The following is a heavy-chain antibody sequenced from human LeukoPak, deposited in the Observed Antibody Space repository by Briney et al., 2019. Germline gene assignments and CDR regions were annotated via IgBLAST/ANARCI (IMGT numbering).Heavy chain of an antibody. Sequence: SETLSLTCAVYGGSFSGYYWSWIRPPPGKGLEWIGEINHSGSTNYNPSLKSRVTISVDTSKNQFSLKLSSVTAADTAVYYCARALTDGDYSHWFDPWGQGTLVTVSS. CDR3: ARALTDGDYSHWFDP. D-gene: IGHD4-17*01. V-gene: IGHV4-34*01. CDR2: INHSGST. J-gene: IGHJ5*02. CDR1: GGSFSGYY.